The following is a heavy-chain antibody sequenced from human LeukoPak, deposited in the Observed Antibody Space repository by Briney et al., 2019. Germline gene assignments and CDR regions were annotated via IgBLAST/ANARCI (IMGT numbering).Heavy chain of an antibody. Sequence: SVKVSCKASGGTFSSYAISWVRRAPGQGLEWMGGIIPIFGTANYAQKFQGRVTVTADESTSTAYMELSSLRSEDTAVYYCARNLAVAGGGWWRRNGMDVWGQGTTVTVSS. CDR1: GGTFSSYA. J-gene: IGHJ6*02. V-gene: IGHV1-69*13. CDR2: IIPIFGTA. CDR3: ARNLAVAGGGWWRRNGMDV. D-gene: IGHD6-19*01.